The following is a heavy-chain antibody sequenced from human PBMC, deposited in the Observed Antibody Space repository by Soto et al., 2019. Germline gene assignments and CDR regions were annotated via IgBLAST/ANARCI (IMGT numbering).Heavy chain of an antibody. V-gene: IGHV3-7*01. Sequence: EVQLVESGGGLVQPGGSLRLSCVASGFTFSSYWMSWVRQAPGKGLEWVANIKDDGSDKYYVDSVKGRFTISRDNAKNSLYLQMNSLRAEDTAVYYCAKCHFTGTDWFDAWGQGTLVTVSS. CDR3: AKCHFTGTDWFDA. CDR1: GFTFSSYW. CDR2: IKDDGSDK. J-gene: IGHJ5*02. D-gene: IGHD1-1*01.